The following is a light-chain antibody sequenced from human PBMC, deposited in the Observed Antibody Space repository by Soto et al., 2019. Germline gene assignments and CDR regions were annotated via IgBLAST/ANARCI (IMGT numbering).Light chain of an antibody. CDR3: SSDTSSKV. CDR2: DVS. V-gene: IGLV2-14*01. CDR1: SSDVGGYNY. Sequence: QAVVTQPASVSGSPGQSITISCTGTSSDVGGYNYVSWYQQHPGKAPKLMIYDVSNRPSGVSNRFSGSKSGNTASLTISGLQAEDEADYYCSSDTSSKVFGGGTKVTVL. J-gene: IGLJ2*01.